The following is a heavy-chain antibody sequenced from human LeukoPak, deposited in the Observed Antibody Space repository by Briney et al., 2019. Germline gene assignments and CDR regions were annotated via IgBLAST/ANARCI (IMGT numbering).Heavy chain of an antibody. V-gene: IGHV4-39*07. CDR1: GDFISSSRYY. D-gene: IGHD5-18*01. J-gene: IGHJ4*02. Sequence: SETLSLTCIVSGDFISSSRYYWGWIRQPPGKGLEWIGSISYSGSTYYNPSLKSRVTISVDTSKNQFSLKLSSVTAADTAVYYCARLRVRGYGYGPWEGPTWLDYWGQGTLVTVSS. CDR3: ARLRVRGYGYGPWEGPTWLDY. CDR2: ISYSGST.